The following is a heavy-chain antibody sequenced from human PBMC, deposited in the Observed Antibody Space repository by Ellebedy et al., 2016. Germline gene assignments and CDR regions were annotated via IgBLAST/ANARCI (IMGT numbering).Heavy chain of an antibody. V-gene: IGHV3-30-3*01. CDR3: ARDLGALRHPEPQWYFDL. J-gene: IGHJ2*01. Sequence: GESLKISCAASGFTFSSYAMHWVRQAPGKGLEWVAVISYDGSNKYYADSVKGRFTISRDNSKNTLYLQMNSLRAEDTAVYYCARDLGALRHPEPQWYFDLWGRGTLVTVSS. D-gene: IGHD4-17*01. CDR1: GFTFSSYA. CDR2: ISYDGSNK.